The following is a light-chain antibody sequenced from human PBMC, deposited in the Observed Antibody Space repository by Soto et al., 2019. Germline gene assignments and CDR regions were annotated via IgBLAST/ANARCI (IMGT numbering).Light chain of an antibody. Sequence: IVLTQSPDTLSFSPGERATLSCRASQSVGTRLAWYQHKTGQAPSLLMSGASSRATGIPDRFSGSGSETEFTLTISRLEPEDFALYYCQHYQVGQTIAFGRGTRLEIX. CDR3: QHYQVGQTIA. CDR2: GAS. J-gene: IGKJ5*01. V-gene: IGKV3-20*01. CDR1: QSVGTRL.